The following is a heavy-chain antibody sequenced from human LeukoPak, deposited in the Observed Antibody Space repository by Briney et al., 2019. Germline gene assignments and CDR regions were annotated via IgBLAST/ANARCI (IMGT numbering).Heavy chain of an antibody. CDR2: IWYDGSNK. D-gene: IGHD3-22*01. Sequence: PGGSLRLSCAASGFTFSSYGMHWVRQAPGKGLEWVAVIWYDGSNKYYADSVKGRFTISRDNSKNTLYLQMNSLRAEDTAVYYCARGHVITTTTLDYWGQGTLVTVSS. CDR3: ARGHVITTTTLDY. J-gene: IGHJ4*02. CDR1: GFTFSSYG. V-gene: IGHV3-33*01.